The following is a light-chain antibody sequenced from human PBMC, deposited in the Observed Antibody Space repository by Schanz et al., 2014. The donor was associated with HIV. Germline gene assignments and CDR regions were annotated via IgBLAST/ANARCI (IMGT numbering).Light chain of an antibody. CDR2: EVT. CDR1: SSDVGSYNL. J-gene: IGLJ3*02. Sequence: QSALTQPASVSGSPGQSITISCTGTSSDVGSYNLVSWYQQHPGKAPKIMIYEVTKRPSGVPDRFSGSKSGTSASLAISGLQSEDEADYYCAAWDDSLKGWVFGGGTKLTVL. CDR3: AAWDDSLKGWV. V-gene: IGLV2-14*02.